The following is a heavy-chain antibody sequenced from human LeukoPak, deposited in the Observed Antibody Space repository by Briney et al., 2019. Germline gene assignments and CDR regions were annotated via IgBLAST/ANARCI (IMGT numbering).Heavy chain of an antibody. Sequence: GGSLRLSCAASGFTVSGNYMSWLRQAPGKGLGWISYISSSSSTIYYAVSVKGRFTISRDNAKNSLYLQLNSLRAEDTAVYYCARVLHKRNYDSSDYYGSWGQGTLVTVSS. CDR2: ISSSSSTI. J-gene: IGHJ5*02. D-gene: IGHD3-22*01. CDR1: GFTVSGNY. V-gene: IGHV3-11*04. CDR3: ARVLHKRNYDSSDYYGS.